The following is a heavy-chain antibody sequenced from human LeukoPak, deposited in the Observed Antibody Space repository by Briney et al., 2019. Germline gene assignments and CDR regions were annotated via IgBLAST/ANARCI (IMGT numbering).Heavy chain of an antibody. CDR1: GFTFSSYT. Sequence: GGSLRLSCAASGFTFSSYTMHWIRQAPGKGLEWVSSISGSNSYIFYADLVKGRFTVSRDNAKDSLYLQMNSLRAEDTAVYYCARALTTLTYEGYWGQGTLVTVSS. CDR3: ARALTTLTYEGY. V-gene: IGHV3-21*01. J-gene: IGHJ4*02. D-gene: IGHD1-1*01. CDR2: ISGSNSYI.